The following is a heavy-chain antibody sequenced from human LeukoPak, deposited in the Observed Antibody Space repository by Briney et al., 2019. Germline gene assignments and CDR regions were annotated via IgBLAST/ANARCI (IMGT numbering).Heavy chain of an antibody. CDR1: GGTFSSYT. Sequence: GASVKVSCKASGGTFSSYTISWVRQAPGQGLEWMGRIIPILGIANYAQKFQGRVTITADKSTSTAYMELSSLRSEDTVVYYCSRHATVYFDYWGQGTLVTVSS. D-gene: IGHD4-17*01. V-gene: IGHV1-69*02. J-gene: IGHJ4*02. CDR2: IIPILGIA. CDR3: SRHATVYFDY.